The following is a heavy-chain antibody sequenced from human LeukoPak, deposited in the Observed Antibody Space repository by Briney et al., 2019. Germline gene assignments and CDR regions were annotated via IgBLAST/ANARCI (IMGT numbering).Heavy chain of an antibody. V-gene: IGHV4-39*01. Sequence: SETLSLTCTVSGGSTSSSSYYWGWIRQPPGKGLEWIGSIYYSGSTYYNPSLKSRVTISVDTSKNQFSLKLSSVTAADTAVYYCASHGGKSGYYFGFDPWGQGTLVTVSS. CDR3: ASHGGKSGYYFGFDP. D-gene: IGHD3-3*01. CDR2: IYYSGST. J-gene: IGHJ5*02. CDR1: GGSTSSSSYY.